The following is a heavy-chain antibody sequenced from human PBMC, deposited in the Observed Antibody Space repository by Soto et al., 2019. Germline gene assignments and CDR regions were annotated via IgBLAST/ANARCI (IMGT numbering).Heavy chain of an antibody. V-gene: IGHV1-69*10. D-gene: IGHD3-3*01. Sequence: ASVKVSCKASGGTFSSYAISWVRQAPGQGLEWMGGIIPILGIANYAQKFQGRVTITADKSTSTAYMELSSLRSEDTAMYYCATTIFGVVIIRNYYYGMDVWGQGTTVTVSS. CDR1: GGTFSSYA. CDR2: IIPILGIA. J-gene: IGHJ6*02. CDR3: ATTIFGVVIIRNYYYGMDV.